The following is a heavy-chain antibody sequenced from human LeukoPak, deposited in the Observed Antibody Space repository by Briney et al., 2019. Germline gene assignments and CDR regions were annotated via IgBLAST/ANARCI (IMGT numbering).Heavy chain of an antibody. Sequence: GGSLRLSCAASEFSVGSNYMTWVRQAPGKGLEWVSSTFQGGGEIHYADSVRGRFTISRDNSKNTLYLQMNSLRAEDTAVYYCARDRHYGSGSYDYWGQGTLVTVSS. D-gene: IGHD3-10*01. CDR3: ARDRHYGSGSYDY. J-gene: IGHJ4*02. CDR2: TFQGGGEI. V-gene: IGHV3-66*01. CDR1: EFSVGSNY.